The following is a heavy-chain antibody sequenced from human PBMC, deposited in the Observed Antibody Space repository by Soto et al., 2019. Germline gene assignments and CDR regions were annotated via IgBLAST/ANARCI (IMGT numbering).Heavy chain of an antibody. CDR2: ISGSGGST. V-gene: IGHV3-23*01. Sequence: GGSLRLSCAASGFTFSSYAMSWVRQAPGKGLEWVSAISGSGGSTYYADSVKGRFTISRDNSKNTLYLQMNSLRAEDTAVYYCAKGVPGIAVAGTGYFQHWGQGTLVTVTS. CDR3: AKGVPGIAVAGTGYFQH. J-gene: IGHJ1*01. CDR1: GFTFSSYA. D-gene: IGHD6-19*01.